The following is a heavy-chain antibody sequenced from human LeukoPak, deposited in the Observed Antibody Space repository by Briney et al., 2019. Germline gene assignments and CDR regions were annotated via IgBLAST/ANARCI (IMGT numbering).Heavy chain of an antibody. J-gene: IGHJ5*02. D-gene: IGHD3-10*01. V-gene: IGHV4-30-2*01. CDR1: GGSISSGGYS. CDR2: IYHSGST. CDR3: GLRGRGWFGP. Sequence: SSETLSLTCAVSGGSISSGGYSWSWIRQPPGKGLEWIGYIYHSGSTYYNPSLKSRVTISVDRSKNQFPLKLSSVAGADTAVFYWGLRGRGWFGPWGQGTLVTVSS.